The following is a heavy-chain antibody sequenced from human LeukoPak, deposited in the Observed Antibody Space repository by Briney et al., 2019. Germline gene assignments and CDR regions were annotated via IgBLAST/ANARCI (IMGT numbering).Heavy chain of an antibody. CDR3: ARQTRFLDLLPFDP. Sequence: SETLSLTCTVSGGSISSYYWSWIRQPPGKGLEWIGYIYYSGSTDYNPSLKSRVAISLDTSKNQFSLKLSSVTAADTAVYYCARQTRFLDLLPFDPWGQGTLVTVSS. CDR2: IYYSGST. J-gene: IGHJ5*02. V-gene: IGHV4-59*08. CDR1: GGSISSYY. D-gene: IGHD3-3*01.